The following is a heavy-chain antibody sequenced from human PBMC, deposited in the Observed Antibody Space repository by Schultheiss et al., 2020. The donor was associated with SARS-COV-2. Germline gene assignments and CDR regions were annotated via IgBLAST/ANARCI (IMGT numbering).Heavy chain of an antibody. Sequence: ASVKVSCKASGYTFTSYYMHWVRQAPGQGLEWMGIINPSGGSTSYAQKFQGRVTMTRDTSTSTAYMELRSLRSDDTAVYYCARDYGDYPDTFDIWGQGTMVTVSS. CDR3: ARDYGDYPDTFDI. J-gene: IGHJ3*02. D-gene: IGHD4-17*01. CDR2: INPSGGST. CDR1: GYTFTSYY. V-gene: IGHV1-46*01.